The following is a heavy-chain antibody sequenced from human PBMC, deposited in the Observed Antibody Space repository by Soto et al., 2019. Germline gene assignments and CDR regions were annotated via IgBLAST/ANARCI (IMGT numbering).Heavy chain of an antibody. J-gene: IGHJ4*02. CDR3: ARGVPNCSSSSCYFDF. D-gene: IGHD2-2*01. CDR2: ISGDGRTT. Sequence: PEGSLRLSCAASGFTFSSHWMNWVRQAPGKGLVWVSRISGDGRTTSHADSVKGRFTISRDNAKNTLYLQTNSLRVEDTAVYYCARGVPNCSSSSCYFDFWGQGIMFPVSS. V-gene: IGHV3-74*01. CDR1: GFTFSSHW.